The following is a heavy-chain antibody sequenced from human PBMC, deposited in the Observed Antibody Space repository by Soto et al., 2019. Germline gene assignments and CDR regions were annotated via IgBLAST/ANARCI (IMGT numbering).Heavy chain of an antibody. V-gene: IGHV4-61*01. CDR1: GGSVSSGSYY. CDR2: IYYSGST. CDR3: AREGVSKGEFDP. J-gene: IGHJ5*02. D-gene: IGHD2-8*01. Sequence: PSETLSLTCTVSGGSVSSGSYYWSWIRQPPGKGLEWIGYIYYSGSTNYNPSLKSRVTISVDTSKNQFSLKLSSVTAADTAVYYCAREGVSKGEFDPWGQGTLVTVSS.